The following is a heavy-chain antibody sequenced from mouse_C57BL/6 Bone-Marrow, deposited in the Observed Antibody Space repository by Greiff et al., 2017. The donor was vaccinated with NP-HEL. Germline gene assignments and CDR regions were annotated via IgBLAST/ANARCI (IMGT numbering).Heavy chain of an antibody. V-gene: IGHV1-81*01. CDR2: IYPRSGNT. D-gene: IGHD1-1*01. Sequence: QVQLKESGAELARPGASVKLSCKASGYTFTSYGISWVKQRTGQGLEWIGEIYPRSGNTYYNEKLKGKATLTADKSSSTAYMELRILTSEDSAVYFCGLLLRSAWFAYWGQGTLVTVSA. J-gene: IGHJ3*01. CDR3: GLLLRSAWFAY. CDR1: GYTFTSYG.